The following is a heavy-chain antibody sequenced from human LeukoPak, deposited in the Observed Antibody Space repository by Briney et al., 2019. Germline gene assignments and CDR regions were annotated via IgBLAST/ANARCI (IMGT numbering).Heavy chain of an antibody. Sequence: PGGSLRLSCAASGFTVSSNYMSWVRQAPGKGLEWVSVIYSGGSTYYADSVKGRFTISRDNSKNSLYLQMNSLRAEDTAVYYCARTVHYPGHFDYWGQGTLVTVSS. V-gene: IGHV3-53*01. J-gene: IGHJ4*02. CDR3: ARTVHYPGHFDY. D-gene: IGHD1-1*01. CDR2: IYSGGST. CDR1: GFTVSSNY.